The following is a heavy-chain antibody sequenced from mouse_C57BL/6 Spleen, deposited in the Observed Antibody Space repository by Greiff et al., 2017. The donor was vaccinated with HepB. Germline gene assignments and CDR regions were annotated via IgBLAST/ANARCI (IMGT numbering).Heavy chain of an antibody. V-gene: IGHV14-4*01. CDR2: IDPENGDT. J-gene: IGHJ2*01. CDR3: TSFPEFDY. Sequence: VQLKESGAELVRPGASVKLSCTASGFNIKDDYMHWVKQRPEQGLEWIGWIDPENGDTEYASKFQGKATITADTSSNTAYLQLSSLTSEDTAVYYCTSFPEFDYWGQGTTLTVSS. CDR1: GFNIKDDY.